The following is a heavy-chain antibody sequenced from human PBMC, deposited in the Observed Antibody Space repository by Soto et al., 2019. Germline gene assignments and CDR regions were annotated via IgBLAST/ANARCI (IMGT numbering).Heavy chain of an antibody. CDR3: ARGGGYYYGSGSQPIDYYYYMDV. Sequence: SETLSLTCAVSSGSISSSNWWSWVRQPPGKGLEWIGEIYHSGSTNYNPSLKSRVTISVDKSKNQFSLKLSSVTAADTAVYYCARGGGYYYGSGSQPIDYYYYMDVWGKGTTVTVSS. CDR1: SGSISSSNW. J-gene: IGHJ6*03. D-gene: IGHD3-10*01. V-gene: IGHV4-4*02. CDR2: IYHSGST.